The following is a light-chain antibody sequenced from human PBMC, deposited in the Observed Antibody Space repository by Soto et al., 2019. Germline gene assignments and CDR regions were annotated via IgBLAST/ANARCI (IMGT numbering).Light chain of an antibody. CDR1: QSVGDTF. J-gene: IGKJ2*01. Sequence: EIVLTQSPGTLSLSPGEKATLSCRASQSVGDTFLSWYQQKPGLAPRLLIYDASSRATGIPDRVSGSGSGTDFTLTISRLEPEDFAVYYCQQYARPPYAFGQGTKVDIK. CDR2: DAS. V-gene: IGKV3-20*01. CDR3: QQYARPPYA.